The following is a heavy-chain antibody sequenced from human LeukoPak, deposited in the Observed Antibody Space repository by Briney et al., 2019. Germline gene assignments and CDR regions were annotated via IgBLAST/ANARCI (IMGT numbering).Heavy chain of an antibody. V-gene: IGHV3-43*01. CDR1: GFSFDDYT. J-gene: IGHJ4*02. Sequence: GGPLRLSCAASGFSFDDYTLHWVRQAPGKGLEWVSLITRDGGSTFYADSVKGRFTISRDKSKNSLYLQMHSLRTEDTALYYCATERLKYFDYWGQGTLVTVSS. CDR2: ITRDGGST. CDR3: ATERLKYFDY.